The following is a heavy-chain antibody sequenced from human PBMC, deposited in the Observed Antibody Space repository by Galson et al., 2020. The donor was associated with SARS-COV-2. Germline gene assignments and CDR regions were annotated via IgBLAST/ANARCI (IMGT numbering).Heavy chain of an antibody. J-gene: IGHJ5*02. CDR1: GDSTSTYL. D-gene: IGHD5-12*01. V-gene: IGHV4-59*13. Sequence: SETLSLTCTVSGDSTSTYLWSWIRQPPGKGLEWIGYIYSSGSTNSNPSLKSRVTMTVDTSKKQFSLKLKSVSAADTAVYHCAAVQGPSGYNWFDPWGQGTLVTVSS. CDR3: AAVQGPSGYNWFDP. CDR2: IYSSGST.